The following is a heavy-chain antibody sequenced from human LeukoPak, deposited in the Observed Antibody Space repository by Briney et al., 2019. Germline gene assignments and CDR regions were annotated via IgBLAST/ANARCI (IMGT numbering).Heavy chain of an antibody. CDR1: GGSISSGDYY. CDR3: ASEAITGTTVSSFDP. J-gene: IGHJ5*02. Sequence: SQTLSLTCTVSGGSISSGDYYWSWIRQPPGKGLEWIGYIYYSGSTYYNPSLKSRVTISVDTSKNQFSLKLSSVTAADTAVYYCASEAITGTTVSSFDPWGQGTLVTVSS. CDR2: IYYSGST. V-gene: IGHV4-30-4*01. D-gene: IGHD1-7*01.